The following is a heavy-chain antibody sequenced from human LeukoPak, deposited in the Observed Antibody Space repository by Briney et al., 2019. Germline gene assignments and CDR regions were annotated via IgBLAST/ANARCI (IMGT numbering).Heavy chain of an antibody. D-gene: IGHD3-22*01. CDR1: TSH. CDR3: ARDFWNFYDSSGYYRDFDS. J-gene: IGHJ5*01. Sequence: ASVKVSCKATSHISWVRQAPGQGPEWMGWIGSYEGDTYYAQKFQGRATVTTDTSTNTAYMELRSLRADDTAVYYCARDFWNFYDSSGYYRDFDSWGQGTLVTVSS. CDR2: IGSYEGDT. V-gene: IGHV1-18*01.